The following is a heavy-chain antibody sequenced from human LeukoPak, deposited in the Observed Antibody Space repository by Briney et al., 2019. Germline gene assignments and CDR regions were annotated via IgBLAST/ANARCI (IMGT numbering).Heavy chain of an antibody. D-gene: IGHD4-17*01. CDR1: GFTFSSYG. CDR3: ARDIFGGGDYGSYYYGMDV. V-gene: IGHV3-33*01. J-gene: IGHJ6*02. CDR2: VWFDGSTK. Sequence: PGGSLRLSCAASGFTFSSYGMHWVRQAPGKGLEWVAVVWFDGSTKYYADSVKGRFTISRDNSKNTLYLQMNSLSAEDTAVYYCARDIFGGGDYGSYYYGMDVWGQGTTVTVSS.